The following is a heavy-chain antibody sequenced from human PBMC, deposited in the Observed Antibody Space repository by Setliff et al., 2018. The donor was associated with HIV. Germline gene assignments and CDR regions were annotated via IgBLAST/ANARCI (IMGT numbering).Heavy chain of an antibody. CDR2: IYTSGST. CDR1: GDSISSYY. J-gene: IGHJ4*02. CDR3: ARLRHTYYYDSSYFDY. V-gene: IGHV4-4*07. D-gene: IGHD3-22*01. Sequence: SETLSLTCTVSGDSISSYYWSWIRQPAGKGREWIGRIYTSGSTNYNPSLKSRVTMSVDTSKNQFSLKLSSVAAADTAVYYCARLRHTYYYDSSYFDYWGQGTLVTVSS.